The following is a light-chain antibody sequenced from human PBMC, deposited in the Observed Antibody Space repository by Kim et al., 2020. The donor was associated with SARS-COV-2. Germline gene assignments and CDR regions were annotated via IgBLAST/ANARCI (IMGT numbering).Light chain of an antibody. Sequence: DIQMTQSTSTLSASVGDRVTITCRASQSIDVWLAWYQQKPGKAPKLLIYKASSLESGVPSRFRGRGSGTDFTLTITSLQPDDFATYYCQEYNSYSTFGQGTKVDIK. CDR1: QSIDVW. J-gene: IGKJ1*01. CDR2: KAS. V-gene: IGKV1-5*03. CDR3: QEYNSYST.